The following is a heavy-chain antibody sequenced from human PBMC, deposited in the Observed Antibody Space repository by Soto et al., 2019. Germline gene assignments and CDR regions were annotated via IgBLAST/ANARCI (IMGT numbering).Heavy chain of an antibody. CDR2: ISWNSGSI. CDR1: GFTFDDYA. V-gene: IGHV3-9*01. J-gene: IGHJ6*02. D-gene: IGHD3-22*01. Sequence: SLRLSCAASGFTFDDYAMHWVRQAPGKGLEWVSGISWNSGSIGYADSVKGRFTISRDNAKNSLYLQMNSLRAEDTALYYCAKDMGPYDSSGYPHYYYYYGMDVWGQGTTVTVSS. CDR3: AKDMGPYDSSGYPHYYYYYGMDV.